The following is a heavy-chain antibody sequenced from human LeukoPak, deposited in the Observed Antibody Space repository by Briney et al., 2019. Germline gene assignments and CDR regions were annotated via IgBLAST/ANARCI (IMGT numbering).Heavy chain of an antibody. Sequence: SETLSLTCTVSGGSISSSSYYWGWIRQPPGKGLEWIGSIYYSESTYYNPSLKSRVAISVDTSKNQFSLKLSSVTAADTAVYYCARHPHYYYDSSGYSLYYFDYWGQGTLVTVSS. V-gene: IGHV4-39*01. CDR2: IYYSEST. CDR1: GGSISSSSYY. D-gene: IGHD3-22*01. CDR3: ARHPHYYYDSSGYSLYYFDY. J-gene: IGHJ4*02.